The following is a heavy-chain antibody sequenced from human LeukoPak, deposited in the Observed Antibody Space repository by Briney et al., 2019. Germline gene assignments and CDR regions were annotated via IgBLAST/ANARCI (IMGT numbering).Heavy chain of an antibody. CDR3: ARGGSSGYDPFDY. V-gene: IGHV4-59*01. D-gene: IGHD5-12*01. J-gene: IGHJ4*02. CDR2: TFYSGST. Sequence: SETLSLTCTVSGGSIRNYYWSWVRQPPEKGLEWIGYTFYSGSTNYNPSLKSRETISVDTSKNQFSLKLSSVTAADTAVYYCARGGSSGYDPFDYWGEGTLVTVSS. CDR1: GGSIRNYY.